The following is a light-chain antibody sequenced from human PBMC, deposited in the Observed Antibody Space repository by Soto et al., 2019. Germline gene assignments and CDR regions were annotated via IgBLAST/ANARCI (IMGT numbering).Light chain of an antibody. CDR1: QSVSSN. CDR2: GAS. Sequence: EIVLPQSPGTLSLSPGERATVSCRASQSVSSNLAWYQQKPGQAPRLLIHGASTRATGIPARFSGSGSGTEFTLTISSLQSEDFAIYYCQRQSNWPRTFGQGTKVDIK. V-gene: IGKV3-15*01. J-gene: IGKJ1*01. CDR3: QRQSNWPRT.